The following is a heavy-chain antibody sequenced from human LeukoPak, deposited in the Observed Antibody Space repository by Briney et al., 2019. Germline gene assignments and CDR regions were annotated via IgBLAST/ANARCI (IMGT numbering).Heavy chain of an antibody. CDR1: GGTFSSYA. CDR3: ARSITIFGVAIGQNAFDI. V-gene: IGHV1-69*13. J-gene: IGHJ3*02. CDR2: IIPIFGTA. Sequence: ASVKVSCKASGGTFSSYAISWVRQAPGQGLEWMGGIIPIFGTANYAQKFQGRVTITADESTSTAYMELSSLRSEDTAVYYCARSITIFGVAIGQNAFDIWGQGTMVTVSS. D-gene: IGHD3-3*01.